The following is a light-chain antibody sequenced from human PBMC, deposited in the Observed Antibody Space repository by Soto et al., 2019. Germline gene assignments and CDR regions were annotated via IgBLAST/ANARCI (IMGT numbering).Light chain of an antibody. V-gene: IGLV1-40*01. CDR3: KSFDGSLSAYV. CDR1: SSNFGAGYD. Sequence: QSVLAQPPSVSGAPGQRVTISCTGSSSNFGAGYDVHWYQVVGGSAPKLLIYANSHRPSGVPDRFSGSKSGTSASLAITGLQAEDEADYFCKSFDGSLSAYVFGTGTKVTVL. CDR2: ANS. J-gene: IGLJ1*01.